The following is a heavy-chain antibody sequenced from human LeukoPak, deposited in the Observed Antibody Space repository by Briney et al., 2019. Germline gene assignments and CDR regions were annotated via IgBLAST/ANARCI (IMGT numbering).Heavy chain of an antibody. CDR3: ARDKRSGESSEIDY. V-gene: IGHV3-74*03. CDR1: GFTFSNYW. J-gene: IGHJ4*02. CDR2: INRDGSTT. D-gene: IGHD3-10*01. Sequence: GGSLRLSCAASGFTFSNYWVHWVRQAPGKGLVWVSRINRDGSTTKYADSVKGRFTVSRDNAKNTLNLQMNSLRAEDTAVYYCARDKRSGESSEIDYWGQGTLVTVSS.